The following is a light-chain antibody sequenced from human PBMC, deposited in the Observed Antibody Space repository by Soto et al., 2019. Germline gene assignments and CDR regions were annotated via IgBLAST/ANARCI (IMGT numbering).Light chain of an antibody. CDR1: QSINSW. J-gene: IGKJ1*01. V-gene: IGKV1-5*03. CDR2: KTS. CDR3: QQYNSYSWT. Sequence: DIQMTQSPSTLSASVGDRVTITCRASQSINSWLAWYQQKPGKAPKLLNYKTSSLESGVPSRISGSGSGTEFTLTISSLQPDDFATYYCQQYNSYSWTFGQGTKVDIK.